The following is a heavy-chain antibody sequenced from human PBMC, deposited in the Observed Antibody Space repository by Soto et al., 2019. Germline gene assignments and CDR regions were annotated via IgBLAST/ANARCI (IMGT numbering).Heavy chain of an antibody. D-gene: IGHD3-10*02. Sequence: QVQLVQSGAEVKEPGDSVRVSCEASGYTFTAYYIHWVRQAPGQGLEWMGWINPKFGDTTYAQDFQGRVSMTRDMSISTVYMELSRLTSADTAIYYCARNMVYYYGRGSGNGHGVWGQGTTVTVFS. CDR2: INPKFGDT. CDR1: GYTFTAYY. CDR3: ARNMVYYYGRGSGNGHGV. J-gene: IGHJ6*02. V-gene: IGHV1-2*02.